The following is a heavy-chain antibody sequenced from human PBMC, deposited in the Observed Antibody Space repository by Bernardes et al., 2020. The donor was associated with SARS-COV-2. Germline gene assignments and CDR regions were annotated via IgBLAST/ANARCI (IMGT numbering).Heavy chain of an antibody. CDR2: INHSGST. CDR3: ASWVQSDGMGV. J-gene: IGHJ6*02. D-gene: IGHD3-10*01. V-gene: IGHV4-34*01. Sequence: SESLSLTCAVYGGSFSAYYWSWIRQPPGKGLEWIGEINHSGSTNYNPSLKSRVTISVDTSKNQFSLKLSSVTAADTAVYYCASWVQSDGMGVWGQGTTVTVSS. CDR1: GGSFSAYY.